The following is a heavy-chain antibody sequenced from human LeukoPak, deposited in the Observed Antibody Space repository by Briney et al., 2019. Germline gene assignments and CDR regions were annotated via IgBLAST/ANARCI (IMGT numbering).Heavy chain of an antibody. J-gene: IGHJ4*02. CDR3: AREEVRHGSSSSCQFAY. D-gene: IGHD2-15*01. CDR1: GLPFSNYD. Sequence: GGSLRLSCEGSGLPFSNYDMNWVRQAQGKGLEWVSHIDETGTDKKYADSVKGRFTISRDNGRNLVFLQMNSLRAEDTAVYFCAREEVRHGSSSSCQFAYWGQGTLVTVSS. V-gene: IGHV3-48*03. CDR2: IDETGTDK.